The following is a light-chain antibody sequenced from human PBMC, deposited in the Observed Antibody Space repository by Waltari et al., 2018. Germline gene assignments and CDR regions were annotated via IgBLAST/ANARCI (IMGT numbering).Light chain of an antibody. V-gene: IGLV2-23*02. CDR1: GSDVGSFNL. Sequence: QSALTQPASVSGSPGQSITISCTGTGSDVGSFNLVSWYQLLPGKAPKLLMSVVNKRPSGVSNRFFGSKSGITASLTISGLQAEDEADYYCCSYAGSYTGVFGTGTKVTV. CDR2: VVN. CDR3: CSYAGSYTGV. J-gene: IGLJ1*01.